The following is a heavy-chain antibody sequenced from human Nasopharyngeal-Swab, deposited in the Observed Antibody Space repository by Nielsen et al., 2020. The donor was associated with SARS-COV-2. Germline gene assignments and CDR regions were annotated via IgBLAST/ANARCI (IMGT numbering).Heavy chain of an antibody. J-gene: IGHJ4*02. CDR2: FSYSVIT. CDR3: AREVVGGLVDS. CDR1: GDSISRYY. V-gene: IGHV4-59*12. Sequence: SETLSLTCTVSGDSISRYYWGWIRQPPGKGLEWIGDFSYSVITHYNASLKSRVTISLDTSKNQFSLKLSSVTAADTGVYYCAREVVGGLVDSWCQGILVTVSS. D-gene: IGHD1-26*01.